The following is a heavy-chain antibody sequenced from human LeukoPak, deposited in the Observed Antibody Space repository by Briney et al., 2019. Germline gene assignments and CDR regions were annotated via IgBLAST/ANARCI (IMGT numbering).Heavy chain of an antibody. CDR2: MSAYNHRT. Sequence: GASVKVSCKASGCNFDKYGISWVRQAPGQGLEWIGWMSAYNHRTRYLQKLQGRVTMTIDTSTTTAFLEVESLRSDDTGVYLCVRDDPGGATDDYYFYYYMDVWGEGTAVIVS. D-gene: IGHD1-26*01. V-gene: IGHV1-18*01. J-gene: IGHJ6*03. CDR3: VRDDPGGATDDYYFYYYMDV. CDR1: GCNFDKYG.